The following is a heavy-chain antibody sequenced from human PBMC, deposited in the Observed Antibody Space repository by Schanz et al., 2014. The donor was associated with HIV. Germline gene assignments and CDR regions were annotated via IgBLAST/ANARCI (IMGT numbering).Heavy chain of an antibody. J-gene: IGHJ4*02. CDR1: GFSFSEYY. V-gene: IGHV3-15*01. CDR3: VTGAVRWHRPD. Sequence: VQLVASGGGLVKPGGSLRLSCAASGFSFSEYYINWIRQAPGQGLEWVGLIKSYDAGETTEYAAPVKGRFTISRDDSKDMLFLHMSGLKTEDTGVYYCVTGAVRWHRPDWGQGTLVTVSS. CDR2: IKSYDAGETT. D-gene: IGHD3-10*01.